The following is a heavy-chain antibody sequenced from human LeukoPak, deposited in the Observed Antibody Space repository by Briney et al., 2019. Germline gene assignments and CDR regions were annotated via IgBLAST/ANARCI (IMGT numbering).Heavy chain of an antibody. V-gene: IGHV1-18*01. D-gene: IGHD3-22*01. J-gene: IGHJ5*02. CDR2: ISAYNGNT. CDR3: ARALSYYDSSGSNWFDP. CDR1: GYTFTSYG. Sequence: GASVKVSCKASGYTFTSYGISWVRQAPGQGLEWMGWISAYNGNTNYAQKLQGRVTMTTDTATSTAYMELRSLRSDDTAVYYCARALSYYDSSGSNWFDPWGQGTLVTVSS.